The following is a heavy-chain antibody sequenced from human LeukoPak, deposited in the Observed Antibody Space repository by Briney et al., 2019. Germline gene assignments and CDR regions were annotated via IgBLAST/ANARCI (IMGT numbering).Heavy chain of an antibody. Sequence: PSETLSLTCAVYGGSFSGYYWSWIRQPPGKGLEWIGEINHSGSTNYNPSLKSRVTISVDTSKNQFSLKLSSVTAADTAVYYCARAPYSLRFWGWLPVGYFDYWGQETLVTVSS. J-gene: IGHJ4*02. CDR3: ARAPYSLRFWGWLPVGYFDY. CDR2: INHSGST. CDR1: GGSFSGYY. V-gene: IGHV4-34*01. D-gene: IGHD3-3*01.